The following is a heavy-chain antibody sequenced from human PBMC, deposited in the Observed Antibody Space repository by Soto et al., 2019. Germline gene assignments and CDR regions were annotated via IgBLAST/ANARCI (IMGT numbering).Heavy chain of an antibody. Sequence: SETLSLTCTVSGGPISSGGYYWSWIRQHPGKGLEWIGYIYYSGSTYYNPSLKSRVTISVDTSKNQFSLKLSSVTAADTAVYYCAREIMYSSGWSEIDYWGQGTLVTVS. V-gene: IGHV4-31*03. CDR1: GGPISSGGYY. CDR3: AREIMYSSGWSEIDY. CDR2: IYYSGST. J-gene: IGHJ4*02. D-gene: IGHD6-19*01.